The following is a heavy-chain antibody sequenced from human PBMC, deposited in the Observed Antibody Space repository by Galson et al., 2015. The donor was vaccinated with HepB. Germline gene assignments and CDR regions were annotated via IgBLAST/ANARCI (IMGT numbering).Heavy chain of an antibody. V-gene: IGHV1-46*01. Sequence: SVKVSCKASGYTFTSYYMHWVRQAPGQGLEWMGIINPSGGSTSYAQKFQGRVTMTRDTSTSTVYMELSSLRSEDTAVYYCASLGYSSSWYQQDNWFDPWGQGTLVTVSS. CDR2: INPSGGST. D-gene: IGHD6-13*01. CDR3: ASLGYSSSWYQQDNWFDP. CDR1: GYTFTSYY. J-gene: IGHJ5*02.